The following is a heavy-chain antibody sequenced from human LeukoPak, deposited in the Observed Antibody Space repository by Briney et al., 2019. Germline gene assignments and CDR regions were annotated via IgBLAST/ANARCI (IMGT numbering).Heavy chain of an antibody. J-gene: IGHJ4*02. Sequence: PSETLSLTCGVSGGSISSSNWWGWVRQPPGKGLDWIGYIYYSGSTNYNPSLKSRVTISVDTSKNQFSLKLSSVTAADTAVYYCATLYGSGINYWGQGTLVTVSS. CDR1: GGSISSSNW. V-gene: IGHV4-4*02. CDR3: ATLYGSGINY. D-gene: IGHD3-10*01. CDR2: IYYSGST.